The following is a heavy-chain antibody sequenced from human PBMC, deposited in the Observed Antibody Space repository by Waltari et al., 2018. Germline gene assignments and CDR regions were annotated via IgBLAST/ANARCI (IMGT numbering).Heavy chain of an antibody. CDR1: GFTFSSYS. CDR2: ISSSSSTI. CDR3: ARDSSSWSRIYYYGMDV. V-gene: IGHV3-48*01. D-gene: IGHD6-13*01. J-gene: IGHJ6*02. Sequence: EVQLVESGGGLVQPGGSLRLSCAASGFTFSSYSMNWVRQAPGKGLEWVSYISSSSSTIYYADSVKGRFTISRDNAKNSLYLQMNSLRAEDTAVYYCARDSSSWSRIYYYGMDVWGQGP.